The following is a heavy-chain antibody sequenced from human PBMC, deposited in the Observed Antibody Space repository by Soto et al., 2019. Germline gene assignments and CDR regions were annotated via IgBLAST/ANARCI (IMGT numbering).Heavy chain of an antibody. CDR2: IWYDGSNK. D-gene: IGHD2-15*01. Sequence: GGSLRLSCAASGFTFSSYGMHWVRQAPGKGLEWVAVIWYDGSNKYYADSVKGRFTISRDNSKNTLYLQMNSLRAEDTAVYYCARGGREALRHNIVVVVAEMIDYWGQGTLVTVSS. J-gene: IGHJ4*02. V-gene: IGHV3-33*01. CDR1: GFTFSSYG. CDR3: ARGGREALRHNIVVVVAEMIDY.